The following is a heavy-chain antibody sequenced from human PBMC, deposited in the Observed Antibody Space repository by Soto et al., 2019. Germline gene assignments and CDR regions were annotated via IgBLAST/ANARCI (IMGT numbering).Heavy chain of an antibody. D-gene: IGHD3-16*02. V-gene: IGHV3-23*01. J-gene: IGHJ4*02. Sequence: EVQVLQSGGGLVQPGESLRLFCAASGSTFSSYAMSWVRQAPGKGLEWVAGISGRGSTNYADSVKGRFAISRDNSKNTLYLQMNSLRAEDTAVYYCAKEKDNEYVWGSYRYTSDYWGQGTLVPVSS. CDR1: GSTFSSYA. CDR2: ISGRGST. CDR3: AKEKDNEYVWGSYRYTSDY.